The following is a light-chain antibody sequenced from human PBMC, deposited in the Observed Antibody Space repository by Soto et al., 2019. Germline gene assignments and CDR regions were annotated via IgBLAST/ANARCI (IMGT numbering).Light chain of an antibody. CDR2: DSS. CDR1: QSINNW. V-gene: IGKV1-5*01. CDR3: QQYSDYSPRT. Sequence: DFQMTQSPSTLSASVGDRVTITCRASQSINNWLAWYQQKPGKAPNLLISDSSDLQSGVPSRFSGSGSGTEFTLTISSLQPDDFATYSCQQYSDYSPRTFAQGTKVDIK. J-gene: IGKJ1*01.